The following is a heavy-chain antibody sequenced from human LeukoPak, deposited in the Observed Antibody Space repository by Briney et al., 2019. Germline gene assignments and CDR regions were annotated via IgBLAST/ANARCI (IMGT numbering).Heavy chain of an antibody. J-gene: IGHJ3*02. CDR1: GFTFSSYG. CDR2: IWYDGSNK. D-gene: IGHD1-26*01. CDR3: ARTVGATMMAAFDI. Sequence: GRSLRLSCAASGFTFSSYGMHWVRQAPGKGPEWVAVIWYDGSNKYYADSVKGRFTISRDNSKNTLYLQMNSLRAEDTAVYYCARTVGATMMAAFDIWGQGTMVTVSS. V-gene: IGHV3-33*01.